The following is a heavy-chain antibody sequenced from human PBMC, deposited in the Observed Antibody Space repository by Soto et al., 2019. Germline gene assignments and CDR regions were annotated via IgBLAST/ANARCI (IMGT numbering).Heavy chain of an antibody. Sequence: PGGSLRLSCAASGFIFSKYGMHWVRQAPGKGLEWVAVISYDGSNKYYAESVKGRFIISRDKSESTLYLQMNSLRAEDTALYYCAKDLGSGKPYYYYAMDVWGQGTTVTVSS. D-gene: IGHD3-10*01. V-gene: IGHV3-30*18. CDR2: ISYDGSNK. J-gene: IGHJ6*02. CDR1: GFIFSKYG. CDR3: AKDLGSGKPYYYYAMDV.